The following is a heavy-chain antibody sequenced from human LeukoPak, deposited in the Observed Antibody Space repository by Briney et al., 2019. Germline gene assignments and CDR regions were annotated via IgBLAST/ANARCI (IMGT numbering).Heavy chain of an antibody. J-gene: IGHJ3*01. D-gene: IGHD3-3*01. CDR2: ISYDGSYK. CDR3: ARDRYYDVLGRDAFDL. CDR1: GFTFSNYA. Sequence: GGSLRLSWAAAGFTFSNYAIHWVRQAPGKGLEWVAVISYDGSYKLYADSVKGRFTISRDNSKNTLYLQMNSLRADDTAVYYCARDRYYDVLGRDAFDLWGQGTMVTVSS. V-gene: IGHV3-30-3*01.